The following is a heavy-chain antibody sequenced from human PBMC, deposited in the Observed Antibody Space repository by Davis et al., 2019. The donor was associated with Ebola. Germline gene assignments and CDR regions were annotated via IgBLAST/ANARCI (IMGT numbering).Heavy chain of an antibody. CDR3: AKSGLSFGVVKYHYGMDV. CDR1: GFIFSSYG. Sequence: GESLKISCAASGFIFSSYGMHWVRQAPGKGLEWVSAISGSGGSTYYADSVKGRFTISRDNSKKTLYLQMNSLRAEDTAVYYCAKSGLSFGVVKYHYGMDVWGKGTTVTVSS. CDR2: ISGSGGST. J-gene: IGHJ6*04. V-gene: IGHV3-23*01. D-gene: IGHD3-3*01.